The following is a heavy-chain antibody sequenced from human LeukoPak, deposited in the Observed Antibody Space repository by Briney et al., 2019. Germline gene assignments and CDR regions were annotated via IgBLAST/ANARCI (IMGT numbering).Heavy chain of an antibody. V-gene: IGHV3-23*01. Sequence: GGTLRLSCAASGFTFSKYGMSWVRQAPGKGLEWVSVISGSGGTTYYADSVKGRFTISRDNSKNRLYLQMNSLRAEDTAVYYCAKRRSPMVRGVNVDYWGQGTLVTVSS. CDR3: AKRRSPMVRGVNVDY. D-gene: IGHD3-10*01. CDR1: GFTFSKYG. J-gene: IGHJ4*02. CDR2: ISGSGGTT.